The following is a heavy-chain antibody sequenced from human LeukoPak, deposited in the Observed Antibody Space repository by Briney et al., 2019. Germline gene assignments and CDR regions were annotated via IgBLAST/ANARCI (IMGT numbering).Heavy chain of an antibody. CDR1: GFTFSSYA. Sequence: PRGSLRLSCAASGFTFSSYAMSWVRQAPGKGLEWVSAISGSGGSTYYADSVKGRFTISRDDSENTVYLKMNNLRVDDTAVYYCAKRSGPNSGPFDSWGQGTPVIVSS. J-gene: IGHJ4*02. D-gene: IGHD1-1*01. V-gene: IGHV3-23*01. CDR2: ISGSGGST. CDR3: AKRSGPNSGPFDS.